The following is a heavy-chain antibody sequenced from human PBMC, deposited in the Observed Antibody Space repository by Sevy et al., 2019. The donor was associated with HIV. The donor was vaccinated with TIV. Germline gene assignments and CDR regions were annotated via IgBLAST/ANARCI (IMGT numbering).Heavy chain of an antibody. CDR3: SGGSWSGFDY. D-gene: IGHD3-3*01. CDR2: ISGSGGYT. J-gene: IGHJ4*02. Sequence: GESLKISCAASGFIFSSYVMNWVRQAPGKGLEWVSGISGSGGYTYYADSVKGRFTISRDNSNKILYLEMNILIVGDTVVYYCSGGSWSGFDYWGQGTLVTVSS. V-gene: IGHV3-23*01. CDR1: GFIFSSYV.